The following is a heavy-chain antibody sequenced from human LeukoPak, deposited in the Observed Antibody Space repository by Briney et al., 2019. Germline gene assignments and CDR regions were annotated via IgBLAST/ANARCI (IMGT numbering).Heavy chain of an antibody. CDR2: IYYSGST. CDR1: GGSISSGSYY. CDR3: ARVTDWNDLDY. V-gene: IGHV4-61*01. Sequence: SETLSLTCTVSGGSISSGSYYWSWIRQPPGKGLEWIGYIYYSGSTNYNPSLKSRVTISVDTSKNQFSLKLSSVTAADTAVYYCARVTDWNDLDYWGPGTLVTVSS. D-gene: IGHD1-1*01. J-gene: IGHJ4*02.